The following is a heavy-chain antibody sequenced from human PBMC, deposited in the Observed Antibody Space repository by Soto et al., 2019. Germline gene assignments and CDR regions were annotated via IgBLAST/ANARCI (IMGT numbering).Heavy chain of an antibody. J-gene: IGHJ6*02. CDR3: LLGLLQPGYYYYGMDV. Sequence: QVQLVESGGGVVQPGRSLRLSCAASGFTFSSYGMHWVRQAPGKGLEWVAVISYDGSNKYYADSVKGRFTISRDNSKNPLYLQMNSLSAKDTAVYDCLLGLLQPGYYYYGMDVWGQGTTVTASS. CDR2: ISYDGSNK. D-gene: IGHD2-21*01. V-gene: IGHV3-30*03. CDR1: GFTFSSYG.